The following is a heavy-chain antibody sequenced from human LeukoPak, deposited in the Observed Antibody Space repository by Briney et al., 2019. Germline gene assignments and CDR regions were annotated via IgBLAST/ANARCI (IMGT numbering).Heavy chain of an antibody. CDR1: GGSISSYY. V-gene: IGHV4-59*01. J-gene: IGHJ6*02. D-gene: IGHD3-3*01. Sequence: SETLSLTCTVSGGSISSYYWSWIRQPPGKGLEWIGYIYYSGGTNYNPSLKSRVTISVDTSKNQFSLKLSSVTAADTAVYYCARDRYYDFWSGYSHYGMDVWGQGTTVTVSS. CDR3: ARDRYYDFWSGYSHYGMDV. CDR2: IYYSGGT.